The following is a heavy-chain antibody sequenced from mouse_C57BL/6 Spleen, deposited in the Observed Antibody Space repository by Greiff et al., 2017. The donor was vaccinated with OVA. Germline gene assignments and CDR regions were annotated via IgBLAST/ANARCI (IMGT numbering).Heavy chain of an antibody. Sequence: VQLQPSGAELVRPGASVKLSCTASGFNIKDDYMHWVKQRPEQGLEWIGWIDPENGDTEYASKFQGKATITADTSSNTAYLQLSSLTSEDTAVYYCTAGTTVVANYAMDYWGQGTSVTVSS. CDR3: TAGTTVVANYAMDY. J-gene: IGHJ4*01. CDR1: GFNIKDDY. D-gene: IGHD1-1*01. V-gene: IGHV14-4*01. CDR2: IDPENGDT.